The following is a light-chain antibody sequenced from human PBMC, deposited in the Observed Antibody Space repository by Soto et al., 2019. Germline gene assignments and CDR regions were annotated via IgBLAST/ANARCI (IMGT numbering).Light chain of an antibody. CDR3: QQYNNWPPWK. CDR1: QSVSSN. J-gene: IGKJ1*01. Sequence: EIVMTQSPATLSVSPGERATLSCRASQSVSSNLAWYQQKPGQAPRLLIYGASNRATGIPARFSGSGSGTEFTLTISSLQSEDFAVYYCQQYNNWPPWKFGQGTKVDIK. V-gene: IGKV3-15*01. CDR2: GAS.